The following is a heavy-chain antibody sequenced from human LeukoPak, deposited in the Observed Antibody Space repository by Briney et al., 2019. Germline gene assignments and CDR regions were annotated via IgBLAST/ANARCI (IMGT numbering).Heavy chain of an antibody. J-gene: IGHJ4*02. CDR3: ASRKLGNDY. D-gene: IGHD7-27*01. Sequence: GSLRLSCAASGFTFSSYGMSWIRQSPGKGLEWICYIYYTGSTTYNPSLKSRVTISADTSKNQFSLKLSSVTAADTAVYYCASRKLGNDYWGQGTLVTVSS. CDR2: IYYTGST. V-gene: IGHV4-59*01. CDR1: GFTFSSYG.